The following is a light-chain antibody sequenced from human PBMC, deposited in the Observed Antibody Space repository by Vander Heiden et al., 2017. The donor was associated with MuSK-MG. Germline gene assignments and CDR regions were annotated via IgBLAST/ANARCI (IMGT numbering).Light chain of an antibody. V-gene: IGKV3D-15*01. J-gene: IGKJ2*01. CDR2: GAS. CDR1: QSVSSN. Sequence: EIVMTQSPATLSVSTGERATLSCRASQSVSSNLAWYQQKPGQAPRLLIYGASTSATGIPARFSGSGSGTEFTLTISSLQSEDFAVYYCQQYNNWPPYTFGQGTKLEIK. CDR3: QQYNNWPPYT.